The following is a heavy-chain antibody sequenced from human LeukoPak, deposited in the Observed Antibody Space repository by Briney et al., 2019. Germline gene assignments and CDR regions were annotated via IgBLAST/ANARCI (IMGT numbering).Heavy chain of an antibody. CDR2: MNPNSGNT. J-gene: IGHJ4*02. CDR3: ARRSGIRAWRLVDY. V-gene: IGHV1-8*01. Sequence: ASVKVSCKASGYTFTSYDINWVRQATGQGLEWMGWMNPNSGNTGYAQKFQGRVTMTRNTSISTAYMELSSLRSEDTAVYYCARRSGIRAWRLVDYWGQGTLVTVSS. D-gene: IGHD2-21*01. CDR1: GYTFTSYD.